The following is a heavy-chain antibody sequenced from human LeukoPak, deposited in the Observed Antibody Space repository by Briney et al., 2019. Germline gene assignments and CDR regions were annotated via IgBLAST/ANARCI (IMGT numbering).Heavy chain of an antibody. V-gene: IGHV4-34*01. CDR3: ARGSATMVRGEYFDY. D-gene: IGHD3-10*01. Sequence: PSEPLSLPCAVYGGSFRGYYWRWIRQPPGKGLEWIGEINHSGSTNYNPSLKSRVTISVDTSKNQFSLKLSSVTAADTAVYYCARGSATMVRGEYFDYWGQGTLVTVSS. CDR1: GGSFRGYY. CDR2: INHSGST. J-gene: IGHJ4*02.